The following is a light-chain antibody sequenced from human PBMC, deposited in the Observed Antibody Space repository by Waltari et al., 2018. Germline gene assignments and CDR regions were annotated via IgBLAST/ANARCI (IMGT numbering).Light chain of an antibody. CDR3: SSFTTSNTWV. V-gene: IGLV2-18*02. J-gene: IGLJ3*02. Sequence: QSALTQPPSVSGSPGQSVTLSCTGTDSDVGSFSRVSWHQQPPGTAPKVLIYEVSNRPSGVPDRFSGSKSGNMASLTISGLQAEDEADYYCSSFTTSNTWVFGGGTKLTVL. CDR2: EVS. CDR1: DSDVGSFSR.